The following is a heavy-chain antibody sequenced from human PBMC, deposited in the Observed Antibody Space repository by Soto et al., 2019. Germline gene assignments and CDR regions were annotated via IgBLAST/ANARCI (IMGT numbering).Heavy chain of an antibody. V-gene: IGHV3-30-3*01. D-gene: IGHD3-10*01. J-gene: IGHJ4*02. CDR2: ISYDGTFE. CDR3: AKPFYQRNAGEVFDH. Sequence: GGPLGSPCPPPGLTSGSFGMHGVRQVQGMQPEWVSWISYDGTFEHYADSVKGRFTISRDSSNNMVYLQLNSLSTEDTALYYCAKPFYQRNAGEVFDHWGQGTQVTVSS. CDR1: GLTSGSFG.